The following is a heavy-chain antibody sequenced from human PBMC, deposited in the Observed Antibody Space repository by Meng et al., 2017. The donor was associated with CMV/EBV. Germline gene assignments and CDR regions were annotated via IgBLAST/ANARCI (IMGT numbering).Heavy chain of an antibody. CDR2: IYYSGST. CDR3: AGQNVAAAAGTVFDY. D-gene: IGHD6-13*01. V-gene: IGHV4-59*01. Sequence: SETLSLTCTVSGGSISSYYWSWIRQPPGKGLKWIGYIYYSGSTNYNPSLKSRVTISVDTSKNQFSLKLSSVTAADTAVYYCAGQNVAAAAGTVFDYWGQGTLVTVSS. J-gene: IGHJ4*02. CDR1: GGSISSYY.